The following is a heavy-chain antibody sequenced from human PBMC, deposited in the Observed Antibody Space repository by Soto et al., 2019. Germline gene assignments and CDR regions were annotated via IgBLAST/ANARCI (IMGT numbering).Heavy chain of an antibody. J-gene: IGHJ4*02. V-gene: IGHV3-30*18. CDR3: AKADHITMVRGPLAYFDY. Sequence: GGSLRLSCAASGFTFSSYGMHWVRQAPGKGLEWVAVISYDGSNKYYADSVKGRFTISRDNSKNTLYLQMNSLRAEDTAVYYCAKADHITMVRGPLAYFDYWGQGTLVTVSS. CDR1: GFTFSSYG. D-gene: IGHD3-10*01. CDR2: ISYDGSNK.